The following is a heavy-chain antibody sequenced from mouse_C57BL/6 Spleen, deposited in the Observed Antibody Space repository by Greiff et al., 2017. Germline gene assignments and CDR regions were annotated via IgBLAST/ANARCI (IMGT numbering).Heavy chain of an antibody. V-gene: IGHV7-3*01. CDR2: IRNKANGYTT. Sequence: VQLKESGGGLVQPGGSLSLSCAASGFTFTDYYMSWVRQPPGKALEWLGFIRNKANGYTTEYSASVKGRFTISRDNSQSILYLQMNALRAEDSATYYCARSDWAYYFDYWGQGTTLTVSS. D-gene: IGHD4-1*01. CDR3: ARSDWAYYFDY. CDR1: GFTFTDYY. J-gene: IGHJ2*01.